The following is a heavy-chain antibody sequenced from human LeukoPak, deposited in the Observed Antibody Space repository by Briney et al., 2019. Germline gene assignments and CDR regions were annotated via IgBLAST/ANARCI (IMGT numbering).Heavy chain of an antibody. D-gene: IGHD3-22*01. CDR3: AKGPLDSSGYYPYYFDY. V-gene: IGHV3-9*01. CDR2: ISWNSGSI. CDR1: GFTFDDYA. J-gene: IGHJ4*02. Sequence: GRSLRLSCAASGFTFDDYAMHWVRQAPGKGLEWVSGISWNSGSIGYADSVKGRFTISRDDAKNSLYLQMNSLRAEDTALYYCAKGPLDSSGYYPYYFDYWGQGTLVTVSS.